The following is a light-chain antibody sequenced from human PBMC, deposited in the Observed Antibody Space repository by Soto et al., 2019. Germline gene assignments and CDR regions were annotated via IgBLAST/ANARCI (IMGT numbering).Light chain of an antibody. Sequence: EIVLTQSPATLSLSPGERATLSCRASQSVIGNYLAWYRQKPGQTPRLLIFGASRRATGIPDRLSGSGSGTDFTLTISRLEPEDFAVYYCQHYLDSPWAFGQGTKVEIK. V-gene: IGKV3-20*01. J-gene: IGKJ1*01. CDR1: QSVIGNY. CDR3: QHYLDSPWA. CDR2: GAS.